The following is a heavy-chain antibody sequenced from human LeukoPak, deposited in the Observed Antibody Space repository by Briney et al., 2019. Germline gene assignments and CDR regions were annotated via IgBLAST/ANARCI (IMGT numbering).Heavy chain of an antibody. V-gene: IGHV4-59*01. CDR1: GGSISSYY. J-gene: IGHJ4*02. D-gene: IGHD3-16*02. CDR3: ARAGDYDYIWGSYRFDY. CDR2: IYYSGST. Sequence: SETLSLTCTVSGGSISSYYWSWIRQPPGKGLEWIGYIYYSGSTNYNPSFKSRVTISVDTSKNQFSLKLSSVTAADTAVYYCARAGDYDYIWGSYRFDYWGQGTLVTVSS.